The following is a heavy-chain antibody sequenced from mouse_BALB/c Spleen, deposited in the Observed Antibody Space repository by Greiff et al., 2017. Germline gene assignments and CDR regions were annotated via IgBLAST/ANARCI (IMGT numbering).Heavy chain of an antibody. CDR3: ARDRYYGSLYYFDY. J-gene: IGHJ2*01. D-gene: IGHD1-1*01. V-gene: IGHV5-6-3*01. Sequence: EVKLVESGGGLVQPGGSLKLSCAASGFTFSSYGMSWVRQTPDKRLELVATINSNGGSTYYPDSVKGRFTISRDNAKNTLYLQMSSLKSEDTAMYYCARDRYYGSLYYFDYWGQGTTLTVSS. CDR2: INSNGGST. CDR1: GFTFSSYG.